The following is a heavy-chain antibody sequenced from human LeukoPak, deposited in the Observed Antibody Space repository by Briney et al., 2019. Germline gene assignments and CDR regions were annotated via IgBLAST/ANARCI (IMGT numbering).Heavy chain of an antibody. CDR3: ARDRRFLEWLYHFDY. V-gene: IGHV3-30-3*01. CDR2: ISYDGSNK. D-gene: IGHD3-3*01. Sequence: SGGSLRLSCAASGFTFSSYAMHWVRQAPGKGLEWVAVISYDGSNKYYADSVKGRFTISRDNSKNTLYLQMNSLRAEDTAVYYCARDRRFLEWLYHFDYWGQGTLVTVSS. J-gene: IGHJ4*02. CDR1: GFTFSSYA.